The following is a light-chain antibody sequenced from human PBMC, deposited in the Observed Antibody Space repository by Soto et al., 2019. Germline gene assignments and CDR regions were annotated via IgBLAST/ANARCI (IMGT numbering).Light chain of an antibody. Sequence: DIQMTQSPSSLSASVGDTVPITRRASQGINNYLAWYQQKPGKSPVLLIYTASTLKPGVPSRFSGSGAGTECTLTISSLQPDDFATYYCQQYNSYSFGQGTKVDI. V-gene: IGKV1-27*01. CDR2: TAS. J-gene: IGKJ1*01. CDR3: QQYNSYS. CDR1: QGINNY.